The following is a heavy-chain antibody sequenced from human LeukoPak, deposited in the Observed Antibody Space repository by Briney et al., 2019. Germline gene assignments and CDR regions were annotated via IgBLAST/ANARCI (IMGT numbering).Heavy chain of an antibody. CDR3: AYSDYDGWFDP. D-gene: IGHD5-12*01. CDR2: INHSGST. J-gene: IGHJ5*02. CDR1: GGSFSGYY. Sequence: SETLSLTCAVYGGSFSGYYWSWIRQPPGKGLEWIGEINHSGSTSYNPSLQSRVTISVDTSKNQFSLKLSSVTAADTAVYYCAYSDYDGWFDPWGQGTLVTVSS. V-gene: IGHV4-34*01.